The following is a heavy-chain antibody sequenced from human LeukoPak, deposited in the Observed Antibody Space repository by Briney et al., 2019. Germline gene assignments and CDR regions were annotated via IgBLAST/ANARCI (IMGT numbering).Heavy chain of an antibody. J-gene: IGHJ6*02. CDR2: IYPGDSDT. Sequence: GESLKISCKGSGYSFTSYWIGWVRQMPGKGLEWMGIIYPGDSDTRYSPSFPGQVTISADKSISTAYLQWSSLKASDTAMYYCARRGITIFGWGYYGMDVWGQGTTVAVSS. CDR1: GYSFTSYW. CDR3: ARRGITIFGWGYYGMDV. D-gene: IGHD3-3*01. V-gene: IGHV5-51*01.